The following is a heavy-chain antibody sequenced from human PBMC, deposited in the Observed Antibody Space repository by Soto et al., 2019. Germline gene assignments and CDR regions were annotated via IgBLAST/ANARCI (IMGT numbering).Heavy chain of an antibody. V-gene: IGHV4-59*01. J-gene: IGHJ5*02. CDR3: ARAYYDNSGYSLDP. CDR1: GGSISSYY. Sequence: PSETLSLTCTVSGGSISSYYWSWIRQPPGKGLEWIGYIYYSESTNYNPSLKSRVIISVDTSKNQFSLRLSSVTAADTAVYYCARAYYDNSGYSLDPWGQGTLVTVSS. CDR2: IYYSEST. D-gene: IGHD3-22*01.